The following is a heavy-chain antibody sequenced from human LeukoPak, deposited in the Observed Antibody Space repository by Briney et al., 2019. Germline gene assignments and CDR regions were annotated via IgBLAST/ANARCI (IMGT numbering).Heavy chain of an antibody. CDR1: GGSISSYY. V-gene: IGHV4-4*07. CDR3: ASSISGYGNFDY. CDR2: IHTSGST. J-gene: IGHJ4*02. D-gene: IGHD5-12*01. Sequence: PSETLSLTCTVSGGSISSYYWGWIRQPAGKGLEWIGRIHTSGSTNYNPSLKSRVTMSVDTSKNQFSLKLSSVTAADTAVYYCASSISGYGNFDYWGQGTLVTVSS.